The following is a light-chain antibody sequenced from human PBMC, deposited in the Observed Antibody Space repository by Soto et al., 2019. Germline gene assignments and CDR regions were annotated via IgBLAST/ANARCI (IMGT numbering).Light chain of an antibody. CDR1: SGHSSYA. J-gene: IGLJ2*01. V-gene: IGLV4-69*01. CDR2: LNSDGSH. CDR3: QTWGAGSP. Sequence: QLVLTQSPSASASLGASVKLTCTLSSGHSSYAIAWHQQQPEKGPRYLMKLNSDGSHSKGDGIPDRFSGSSSGAERYLTISSLQSEDEADYCCQTWGAGSPFGGGTKVTVL.